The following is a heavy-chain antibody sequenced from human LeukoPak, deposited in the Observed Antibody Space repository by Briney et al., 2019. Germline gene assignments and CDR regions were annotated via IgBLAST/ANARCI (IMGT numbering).Heavy chain of an antibody. J-gene: IGHJ6*04. V-gene: IGHV4-31*03. CDR1: GGSISSGGYY. CDR2: IYYSEGT. Sequence: SETLSLTCTVSGGSISSGGYYWSWIRQHPGKGLEWIGYIYYSEGTYYNPSLKSRVTISVDTSKNQFSLKLSSVTAADTAVYYCAREAPYYYYYGMDVWGKGTTVTVSS. CDR3: AREAPYYYYYGMDV.